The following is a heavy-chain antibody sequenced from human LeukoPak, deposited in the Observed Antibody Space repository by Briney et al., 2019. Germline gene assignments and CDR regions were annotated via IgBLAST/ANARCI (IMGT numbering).Heavy chain of an antibody. V-gene: IGHV3-30*02. Sequence: PGGSLRLSCAASGFTFSNFGMHWVRQTPGKGLEWVAFIRFDGTSEFYADSVKGRFTISRDNSKNTLYLQMNSLRPEDTAIYYCAKDQAGGWGQGTLVTVSS. J-gene: IGHJ4*02. CDR2: IRFDGTSE. CDR1: GFTFSNFG. D-gene: IGHD4-23*01. CDR3: AKDQAGG.